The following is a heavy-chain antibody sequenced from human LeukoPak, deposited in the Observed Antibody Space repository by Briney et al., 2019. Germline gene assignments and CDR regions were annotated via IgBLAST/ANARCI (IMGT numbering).Heavy chain of an antibody. D-gene: IGHD2-2*01. Sequence: SETLSLTCAVYGGSFSGYYWSWIRQPPGRGLEWIGEINHSGSTNYNPSLKSRVTISVDTSKNQFSLKLSSVTAADTAVYYCARGYCSSTSCSQTRRVWFDPWGQGTLVTVSS. J-gene: IGHJ5*02. CDR1: GGSFSGYY. V-gene: IGHV4-34*01. CDR2: INHSGST. CDR3: ARGYCSSTSCSQTRRVWFDP.